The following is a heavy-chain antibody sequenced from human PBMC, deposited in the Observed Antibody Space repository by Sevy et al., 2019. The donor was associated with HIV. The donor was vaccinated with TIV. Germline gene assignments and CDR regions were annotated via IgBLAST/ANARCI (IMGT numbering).Heavy chain of an antibody. D-gene: IGHD6-19*01. V-gene: IGHV2-70*11. J-gene: IGHJ4*02. CDR3: ARMGSSGWPADKYFAS. Sequence: SGPTLVKPTQTLTLTCTFSGFSLTTSGMCVTWIRQPPGKALEWLARIDWDDDKYYSTSLKTRLTISKDTSKNQVVLTMTNMDPVDTPTYYCARMGSSGWPADKYFASWGQGTLVTVSS. CDR1: GFSLTTSGMC. CDR2: IDWDDDK.